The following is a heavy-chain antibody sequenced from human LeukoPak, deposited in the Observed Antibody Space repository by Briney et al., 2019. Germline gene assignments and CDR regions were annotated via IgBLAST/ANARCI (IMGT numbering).Heavy chain of an antibody. CDR3: ARRVGATIFDP. V-gene: IGHV4-39*01. CDR2: IYYSGST. D-gene: IGHD1-26*01. J-gene: IGHJ5*02. Sequence: SETLSLTCTVSGGSISSSSYYWGWIRQPPGKGLEWIGRIYYSGSTYYNPSLKSRVTISVHTSKNQFSLKLSSVTAADTAVYHCARRVGATIFDPWGQGTLVTVSS. CDR1: GGSISSSSYY.